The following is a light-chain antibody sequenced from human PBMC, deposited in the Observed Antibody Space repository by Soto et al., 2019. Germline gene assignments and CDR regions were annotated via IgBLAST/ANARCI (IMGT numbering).Light chain of an antibody. CDR3: ETWDTNAQV. J-gene: IGLJ2*01. V-gene: IGLV4-60*03. CDR2: VETDGTY. Sequence: QLVLTQSSSASASLGSSVRLTCSLSSGHSTYIIAWHQHQPGEAPRYLMKVETDGTYIKGSGVPDRFSGSSSGTDRYLTISNLQSEDEADYYCETWDTNAQVFGGGTKLTVL. CDR1: SGHSTYI.